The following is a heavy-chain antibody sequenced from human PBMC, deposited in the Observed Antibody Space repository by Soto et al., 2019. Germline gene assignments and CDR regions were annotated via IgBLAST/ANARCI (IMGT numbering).Heavy chain of an antibody. Sequence: SVKVSCKASGGTFSSYAISWVRQAPGQGLEWMGGIIPIFGTANYAQKFQGRVTITADESTSTAYMELSSLRSEDTAVYYCAKNALQGAVAGPNWFDPWGQGTLVTVSS. CDR1: GGTFSSYA. D-gene: IGHD6-19*01. CDR2: IIPIFGTA. J-gene: IGHJ5*02. V-gene: IGHV1-69*13. CDR3: AKNALQGAVAGPNWFDP.